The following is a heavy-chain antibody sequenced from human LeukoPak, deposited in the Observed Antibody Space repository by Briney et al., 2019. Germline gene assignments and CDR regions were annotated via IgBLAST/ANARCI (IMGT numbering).Heavy chain of an antibody. CDR2: INPNSGGT. CDR3: ARPLSIRFLEWLPLDAFDI. CDR1: GYTFTGYY. Sequence: ASVKVSCKASGYTFTGYYMHWVRQAPGQGLEWMGWINPNSGGTNYAQKFQGRVTMTRDTSISTAYMELSRLRSDDTAVYYCARPLSIRFLEWLPLDAFDIWGQGTMVTVSS. D-gene: IGHD3-3*01. J-gene: IGHJ3*02. V-gene: IGHV1-2*02.